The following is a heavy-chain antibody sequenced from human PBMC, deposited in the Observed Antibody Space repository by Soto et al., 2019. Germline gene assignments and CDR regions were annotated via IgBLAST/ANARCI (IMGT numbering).Heavy chain of an antibody. CDR2: ISSSSSYI. J-gene: IGHJ4*02. D-gene: IGHD3-22*01. CDR3: ARDPTYFYDSSGYYDY. CDR1: GFTFSSYS. Sequence: GGSLRLSCAASGFTFSSYSMNWVRQAPGKGLEWVSSISSSSSYIYYADSVKGRFTISRDNAKNSLYLQMNSLRAEDTAVYYCARDPTYFYDSSGYYDYWGQGTLVTVSS. V-gene: IGHV3-21*01.